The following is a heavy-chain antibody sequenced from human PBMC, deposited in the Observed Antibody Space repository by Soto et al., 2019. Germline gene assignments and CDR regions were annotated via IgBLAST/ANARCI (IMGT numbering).Heavy chain of an antibody. CDR1: GFAFSSYA. J-gene: IGHJ4*02. D-gene: IGHD3-3*01. Sequence: EVQLLESGGGLVPPGGSLRLSCAASGFAFSSYAMSWVRQAQGKGLEWVSGISVSGGNTYYGDSAKGRFTISRDNSKNTLYLQMNNLRAEDTAVYYCADGGEWSFNFVYWGQGTQVTVSS. CDR3: ADGGEWSFNFVY. CDR2: ISVSGGNT. V-gene: IGHV3-23*01.